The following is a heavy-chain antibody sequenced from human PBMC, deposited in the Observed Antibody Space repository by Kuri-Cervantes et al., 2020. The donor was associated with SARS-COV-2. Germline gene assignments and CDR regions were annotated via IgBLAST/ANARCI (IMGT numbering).Heavy chain of an antibody. CDR2: ISYDGSNK. V-gene: IGHV3-30*03. CDR3: ARDLGELSFLP. Sequence: GESLKISCAASGFTFSSYGMHWVRQAPGKGLEWVAVISYDGSNKYYADSVKGRFTISRDNSKNTLYLQMNSLRAEDTAVYYCARDLGELSFLPWGQGTLVTVSS. CDR1: GFTFSSYG. D-gene: IGHD3-16*02. J-gene: IGHJ4*02.